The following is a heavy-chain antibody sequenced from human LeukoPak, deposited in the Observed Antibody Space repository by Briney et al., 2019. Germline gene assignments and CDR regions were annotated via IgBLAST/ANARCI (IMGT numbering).Heavy chain of an antibody. J-gene: IGHJ4*02. CDR2: VYYSGTT. CDR3: ARGVSHRNFDWLFY. CDR1: SGSLSSYY. D-gene: IGHD3-9*01. V-gene: IGHV4-59*12. Sequence: SETLSLTCTVSSGSLSSYYWSWIRQPPGKGLEWIGFVYYSGTTYYNPSLNSRVTISVDTSKNQVYLKLSSVTAADTAIYYCARGVSHRNFDWLFYWGQGTLVTVSS.